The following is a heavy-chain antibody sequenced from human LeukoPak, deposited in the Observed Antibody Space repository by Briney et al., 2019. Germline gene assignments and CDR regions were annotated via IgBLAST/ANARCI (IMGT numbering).Heavy chain of an antibody. J-gene: IGHJ3*02. CDR1: GFTVSSNY. Sequence: PGGSLRLSCAASGFTVSSNYMSWVRQATGKGLEWVSVIYSGGSTYYADSVRGRFTISRDNANSSLFLQMNSLRVEDTAVYFCARGSSAWPRNAFDIWGQGTMVTVSS. V-gene: IGHV3-53*01. CDR2: IYSGGST. CDR3: ARGSSAWPRNAFDI. D-gene: IGHD6-19*01.